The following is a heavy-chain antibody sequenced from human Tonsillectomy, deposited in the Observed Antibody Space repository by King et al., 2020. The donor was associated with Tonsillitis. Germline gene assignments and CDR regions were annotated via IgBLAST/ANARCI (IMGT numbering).Heavy chain of an antibody. J-gene: IGHJ3*02. CDR3: AKDYGDFYDPGNAFDI. D-gene: IGHD3-3*01. V-gene: IGHV3-23*04. Sequence: VQLVESGGGLVQPGGSLRLSCAASGFTFASYAMSWVRQAPGKGLEWVSAISGSGDTAFYADSVKGRFSISRDNSKNTLYLHVTSLRAEDTALYYCAKDYGDFYDPGNAFDIWGQGTMITVSS. CDR1: GFTFASYA. CDR2: ISGSGDTA.